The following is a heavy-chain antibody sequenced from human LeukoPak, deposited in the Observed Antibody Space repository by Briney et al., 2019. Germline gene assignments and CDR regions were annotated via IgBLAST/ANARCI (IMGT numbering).Heavy chain of an antibody. Sequence: SETLSLTCTVSGGSISSSSYYWGWIRQPPGKGLEWIGSIYYSGSTYYSPSLKSRVTISVDTSKNQFSLKLSSVTAADTAVYYCASQDSSGPLDPWGQGTLVTVSS. CDR1: GGSISSSSYY. J-gene: IGHJ5*02. CDR2: IYYSGST. CDR3: ASQDSSGPLDP. V-gene: IGHV4-39*01. D-gene: IGHD3-22*01.